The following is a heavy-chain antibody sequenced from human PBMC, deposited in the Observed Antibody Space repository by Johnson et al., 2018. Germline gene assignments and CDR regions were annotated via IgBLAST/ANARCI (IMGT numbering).Heavy chain of an antibody. J-gene: IGHJ1*01. CDR1: GYTFTSYD. D-gene: IGHD4-17*01. CDR2: MNPNSGNT. V-gene: IGHV1-8*01. CDR3: ARAQGGDYLAEYFQH. Sequence: VQLLESGAEVKKPGASGKVSCKASGYTFTSYDINWVRQATGQGLEWMGWMNPNSGNTGYAQKFQGRVTMTRNTSISTAYMELSSLRSEDTAVFYCARAQGGDYLAEYFQHWGQGTLVTVSS.